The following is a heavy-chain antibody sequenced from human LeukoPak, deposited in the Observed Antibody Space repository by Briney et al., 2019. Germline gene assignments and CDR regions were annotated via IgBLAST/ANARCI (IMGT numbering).Heavy chain of an antibody. CDR1: GFTFSSYA. Sequence: GGSLRLSCAASGFTFSSYAMSWVRQAPVKGLEWVSSISVSGGTTYYADSVKGRFTISRDNAKNSLYLQMNSLRAEDTAVYYCAGNYYDSSAYLLYYWGQGTLVTVSS. D-gene: IGHD3-22*01. CDR2: ISVSGGTT. J-gene: IGHJ4*02. CDR3: AGNYYDSSAYLLYY. V-gene: IGHV3-23*01.